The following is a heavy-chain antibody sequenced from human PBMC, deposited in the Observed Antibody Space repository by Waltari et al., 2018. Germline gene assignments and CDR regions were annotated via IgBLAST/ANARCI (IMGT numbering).Heavy chain of an antibody. J-gene: IGHJ5*02. V-gene: IGHV4-4*02. D-gene: IGHD2-2*01. CDR3: ARCASTSCYGGWIDP. CDR2: IYYLGHT. CDR1: SGCFSSPNW. Sequence: QLQLQVSGPGMVRPSGARPLTCTVSSGCFSSPNWWTWVRQTPAKGLEWMGEIYYLGHTNYNPSFESRISMSVDKSRNQFSLEMKSVTAADTAVYYCARCASTSCYGGWIDPWGQGTLVTVFS.